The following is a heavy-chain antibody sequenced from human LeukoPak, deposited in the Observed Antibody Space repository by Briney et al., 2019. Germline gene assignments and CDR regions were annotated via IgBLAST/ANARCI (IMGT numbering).Heavy chain of an antibody. CDR3: ARGGGISHYYYYMDV. CDR1: GGSITSYY. V-gene: IGHV4-59*01. Sequence: SSETLSLTCTVSGGSITSYYWSWIRQPPGKGLECIGYIYYSGSTNYNPSLKSRVTISVDTSKNQFSLRLNSVTAADTAVYYCARGGGISHYYYYMDVWGKGTTVT. J-gene: IGHJ6*03. CDR2: IYYSGST. D-gene: IGHD6-13*01.